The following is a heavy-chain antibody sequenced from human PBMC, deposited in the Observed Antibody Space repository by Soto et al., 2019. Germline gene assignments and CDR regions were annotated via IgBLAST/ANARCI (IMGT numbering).Heavy chain of an antibody. Sequence: QVQLVQSGAEVQKPGSSVKVSCKASGGTFSSYAISWVRQAPGQGLEWMGGIIPIFGTANYAQKFQGRVTITADESTSTAYMELSSLRSEDTAVYYCARDPGGWPVRGWGMDVWGQGTTVTVSS. CDR1: GGTFSSYA. D-gene: IGHD3-10*01. J-gene: IGHJ6*02. CDR3: ARDPGGWPVRGWGMDV. CDR2: IIPIFGTA. V-gene: IGHV1-69*01.